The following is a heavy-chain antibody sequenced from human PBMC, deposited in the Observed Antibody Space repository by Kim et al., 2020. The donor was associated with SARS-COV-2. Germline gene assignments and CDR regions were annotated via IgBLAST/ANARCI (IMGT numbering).Heavy chain of an antibody. J-gene: IGHJ4*02. Sequence: SVTGRFTLSSDNTKNTLYLQMNSLRAEDTAVYYCAKDRGSGWYAFDYWGQGTLVSVSS. CDR3: AKDRGSGWYAFDY. D-gene: IGHD6-19*01. V-gene: IGHV3-23*01.